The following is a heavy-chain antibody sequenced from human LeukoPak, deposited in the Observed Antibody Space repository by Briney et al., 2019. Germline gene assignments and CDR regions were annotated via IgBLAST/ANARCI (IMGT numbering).Heavy chain of an antibody. Sequence: SETLSLTCAVYGGSFSGYYWSWIRQPPGKGLEWIGEINHSGSTNYNPSLKSRVTISVDTSKNQFSLKLSSVTAADMAMFYCARLWLGERPPDYWGQGTLVTVSS. CDR2: INHSGST. CDR1: GGSFSGYY. D-gene: IGHD3-10*01. J-gene: IGHJ4*02. CDR3: ARLWLGERPPDY. V-gene: IGHV4-34*01.